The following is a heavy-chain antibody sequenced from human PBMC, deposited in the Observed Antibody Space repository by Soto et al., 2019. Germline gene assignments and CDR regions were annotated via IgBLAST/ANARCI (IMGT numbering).Heavy chain of an antibody. CDR2: INPNSSGT. J-gene: IGHJ5*01. D-gene: IGHD3-16*01. V-gene: IGHV1-2*02. CDR1: GYTFTAYY. CDR3: ARGKDDKRLGELWTYYNWLDS. Sequence: GASVKVSCKASGYTFTAYYMHWVRQAPGQGLEWMGWINPNSSGTNYAQKFEGRVTITRDTSISTTYMELSRLRSDDTAVYYCARGKDDKRLGELWTYYNWLDSWGQGTLVTVYS.